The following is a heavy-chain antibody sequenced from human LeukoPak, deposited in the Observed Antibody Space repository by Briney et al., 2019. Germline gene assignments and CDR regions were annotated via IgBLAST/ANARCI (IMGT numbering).Heavy chain of an antibody. CDR2: FDPEDGET. J-gene: IGHJ6*04. D-gene: IGHD5-18*01. CDR3: ATERVGYCYGHSCYGLDV. Sequence: ASVKVSCKVSGYTLTELSMHWVRQAPGKGLEWMGGFDPEDGETIYAQKFQGRVTMTEDTSTGTAFLELSSLKSEDTAIYYCATERVGYCYGHSCYGLDVWGKGTTVTVSS. V-gene: IGHV1-24*01. CDR1: GYTLTELS.